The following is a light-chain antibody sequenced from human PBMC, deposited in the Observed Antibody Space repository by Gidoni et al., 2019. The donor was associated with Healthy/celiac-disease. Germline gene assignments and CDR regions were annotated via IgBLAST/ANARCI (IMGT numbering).Light chain of an antibody. CDR1: QSVVYSSNNKNY. V-gene: IGKV4-1*01. CDR2: WAS. Sequence: DIVMTQSPDSLAVSLGERATINCTSSQSVVYSSNNKNYLAWYQQKPGQPPKLLIYWASTRESGVPDRFSGSGSGTDFTLTISSLQAEDVAVYYCQQYYSTPRTFGQGTKVEIK. CDR3: QQYYSTPRT. J-gene: IGKJ1*01.